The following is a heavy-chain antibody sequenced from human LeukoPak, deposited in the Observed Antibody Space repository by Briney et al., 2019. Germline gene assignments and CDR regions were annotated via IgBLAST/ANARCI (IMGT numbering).Heavy chain of an antibody. Sequence: ASETLSLTCTVSGGSIRSYYWSWIRQPPGKGLEWIGYIYYSGSTNYNPSLKSRVTISVDTSKNQFSLKLSSVTAADTAVYYCARALGTTIDYWGQGTLVTVSS. CDR3: ARALGTTIDY. CDR1: GGSIRSYY. V-gene: IGHV4-59*12. D-gene: IGHD4-17*01. CDR2: IYYSGST. J-gene: IGHJ4*02.